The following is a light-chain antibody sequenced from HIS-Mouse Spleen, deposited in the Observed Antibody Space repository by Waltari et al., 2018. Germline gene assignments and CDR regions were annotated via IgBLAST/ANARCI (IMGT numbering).Light chain of an antibody. Sequence: QSALTQPASVSGSPGQSITISCTGTSSDVGSYNLVPWYQQHPGKAPKLMIYEGSKRPSGVSNRFSGSKSDNTASLTISGLQAEDEADYYCCSYAGSSTFGVFGGGTKLTVL. J-gene: IGLJ3*02. CDR3: CSYAGSSTFGV. CDR2: EGS. V-gene: IGLV2-23*03. CDR1: SSDVGSYNL.